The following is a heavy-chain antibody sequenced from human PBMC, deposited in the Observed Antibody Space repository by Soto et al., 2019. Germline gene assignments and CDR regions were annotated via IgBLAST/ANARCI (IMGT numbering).Heavy chain of an antibody. J-gene: IGHJ5*02. CDR2: ISSSSSTI. Sequence: EVQLVESGGGLVQPGGSLRLSCAASGFTFSSYSMNWVRQAPGKGLEWVSYISSSSSTIYYADSVKGRFTISRDNAKNSLYLQMNSLRDEDTAVYYGARGSGYQAGNWFDPWGQGTLVTVSS. CDR3: ARGSGYQAGNWFDP. CDR1: GFTFSSYS. V-gene: IGHV3-48*02. D-gene: IGHD3-3*01.